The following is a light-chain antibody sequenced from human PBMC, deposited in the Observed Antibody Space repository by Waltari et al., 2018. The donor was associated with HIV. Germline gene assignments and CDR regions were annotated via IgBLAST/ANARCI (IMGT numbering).Light chain of an antibody. V-gene: IGKV3-20*01. CDR1: QNISSNY. Sequence: EAALTQSPGTLSLSPGERATLSCRARQNISSNYLVWYQKKAGQDPRPLLYGASSRATGIPDRFSGSGSGTDFTLTISRLEPEDFAVYYCQQYGSSPRFGQGTKVEIK. J-gene: IGKJ1*01. CDR3: QQYGSSPR. CDR2: GAS.